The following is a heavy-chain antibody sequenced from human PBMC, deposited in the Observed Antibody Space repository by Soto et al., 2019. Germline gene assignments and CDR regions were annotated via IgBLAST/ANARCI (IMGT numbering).Heavy chain of an antibody. CDR2: SSGSGDYT. Sequence: EVQLLEAGGGVVQPGGSLRLYCAASGFTFSTSGMSWVRQAPGKGLEWVSSSSGSGDYTNYADSVKGRFTISRDNTTNTLYPQINSRTAEVTAVYYCANHGGFDIWGQGTMVAVS. CDR3: ANHGGFDI. V-gene: IGHV3-23*01. J-gene: IGHJ3*02. CDR1: GFTFSTSG. D-gene: IGHD4-17*01.